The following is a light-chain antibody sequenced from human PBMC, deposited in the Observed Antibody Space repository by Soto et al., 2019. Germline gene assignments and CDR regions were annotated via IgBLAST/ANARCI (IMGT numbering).Light chain of an antibody. CDR2: DVS. V-gene: IGKV3-20*01. J-gene: IGKJ2*01. CDR1: QSVSRTY. CDR3: QHYGTSPYT. Sequence: EIVLTQSPGTLSLSPGERATLSCRASQSVSRTYLAWYQQKPGQAPGLLIYDVSSRATGIPDRFSGSGSGTAFALTISRLEPEHFAVYYCQHYGTSPYTFGQGTKLEIK.